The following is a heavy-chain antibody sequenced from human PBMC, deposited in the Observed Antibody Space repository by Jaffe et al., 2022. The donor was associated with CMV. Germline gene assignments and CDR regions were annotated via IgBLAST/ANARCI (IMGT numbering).Heavy chain of an antibody. CDR1: GGSISSSSYY. D-gene: IGHD5-18*01. CDR2: IYYSGST. J-gene: IGHJ4*02. CDR3: ATTSVDTAMVTEREVNY. V-gene: IGHV4-39*01. Sequence: QLQLQESGPGLVKPSETLSLTCTVSGGSISSSSYYWGWIRQPPGKGLEWIGSIYYSGSTYYNPSLKSRVTISVDTSKNQFSLKLSSVTAADTAVYYCATTSVDTAMVTEREVNYWGQGTLVTVSS.